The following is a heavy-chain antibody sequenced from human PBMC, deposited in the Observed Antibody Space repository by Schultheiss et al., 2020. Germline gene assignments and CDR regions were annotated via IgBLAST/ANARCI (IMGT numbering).Heavy chain of an antibody. CDR3: ARVGWYGWFDP. J-gene: IGHJ5*02. V-gene: IGHV3-64*05. Sequence: GGSLRLSCAASGFTFSSYDMHWVRQAPGKGLEYVSAISSNGGSTYYPDSVKGRFTISRDNSKNTLYVQMSSLRAEDTAVYYCARVGWYGWFDPWGQGTLVTVSS. CDR1: GFTFSSYD. D-gene: IGHD6-19*01. CDR2: ISSNGGST.